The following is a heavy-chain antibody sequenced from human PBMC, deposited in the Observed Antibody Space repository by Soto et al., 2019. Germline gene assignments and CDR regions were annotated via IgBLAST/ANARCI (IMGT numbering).Heavy chain of an antibody. Sequence: LETLSLTCSVSGGSISGSYWSWIRQSPGKGLEWLGYVYYTGSTNYSPSLRSRVSISVDTSKNEFSLRLSSVTAADTAVYFCARSVAVPGAHIDYWGQGTQLTVSS. CDR1: GGSISGSY. CDR3: ARSVAVPGAHIDY. CDR2: VYYTGST. D-gene: IGHD6-19*01. J-gene: IGHJ4*02. V-gene: IGHV4-59*01.